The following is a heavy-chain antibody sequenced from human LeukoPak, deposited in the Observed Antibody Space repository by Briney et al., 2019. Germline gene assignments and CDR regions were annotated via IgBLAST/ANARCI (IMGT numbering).Heavy chain of an antibody. CDR1: GFTFSSYW. Sequence: GGSLRLSCAASGFTFSSYWMHWVRQVPGKGLVWVSRINSDGSSTNYADSVKGRFTISRDNAKNTLYLQMNSLRAEDTAVYFCAKAGADRVLRYFDWSTWEWGQGTLVTASS. V-gene: IGHV3-74*01. D-gene: IGHD3-9*01. J-gene: IGHJ4*02. CDR3: AKAGADRVLRYFDWSTWE. CDR2: INSDGSST.